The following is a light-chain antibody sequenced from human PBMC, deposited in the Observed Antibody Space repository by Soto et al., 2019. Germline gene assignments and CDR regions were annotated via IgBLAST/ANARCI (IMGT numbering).Light chain of an antibody. V-gene: IGKV1-39*01. CDR3: QQSYSTPPG. J-gene: IGKJ4*02. Sequence: DIQMTQSPSSLSASVGDRVTITCRASQSISSYLNWYQQKPGKAPKLLIYAASSLQSGVPSRFSGSGSGTDFTLTISSLQPEDCATYYCQQSYSTPPGFGGGTKVEIK. CDR2: AAS. CDR1: QSISSY.